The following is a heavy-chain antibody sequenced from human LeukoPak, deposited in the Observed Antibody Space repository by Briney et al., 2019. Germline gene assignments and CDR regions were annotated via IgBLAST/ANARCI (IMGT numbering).Heavy chain of an antibody. J-gene: IGHJ5*02. Sequence: GSSVKVSCKASGYTFTGYYMHWVRQAPGQGLAWMGWINPNSGGTNYAQKFQGRVTMTRDTSISTAYMELSRLRSDDTAVYYCARVTQVYCSGGSCYSTGYNWFDPWGQGTLVTVSS. V-gene: IGHV1-2*02. CDR3: ARVTQVYCSGGSCYSTGYNWFDP. CDR1: GYTFTGYY. D-gene: IGHD2-15*01. CDR2: INPNSGGT.